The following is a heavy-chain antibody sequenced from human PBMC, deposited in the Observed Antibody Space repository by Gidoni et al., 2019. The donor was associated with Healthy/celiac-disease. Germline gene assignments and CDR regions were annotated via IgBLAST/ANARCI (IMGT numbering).Heavy chain of an antibody. CDR3: AKDLAIDYYDSSGYPNAPFDY. Sequence: EVQLLESGGGLVQPGGSLRLSCAASGFTFSSYAMSWVRQAPGKGLEWVSAISGSGGSTYYADSEKGRFTISRDNSKNTLYLQMNSLRAEDTAVYYCAKDLAIDYYDSSGYPNAPFDYWGQGTLVTVSS. CDR1: GFTFSSYA. CDR2: ISGSGGST. D-gene: IGHD3-22*01. J-gene: IGHJ4*02. V-gene: IGHV3-23*01.